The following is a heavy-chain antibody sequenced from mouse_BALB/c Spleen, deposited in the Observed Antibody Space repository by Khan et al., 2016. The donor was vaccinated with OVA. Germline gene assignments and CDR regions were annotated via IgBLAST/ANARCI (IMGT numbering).Heavy chain of an antibody. CDR2: IFPGSGTP. CDR1: GYTFSDYV. CDR3: ARGGYSVFAY. Sequence: QVRLQQSGPELVKPGASLKVSCKASGYTFSDYVIGWVKKRTGQGLEWIGDIFPGSGTPYYNEKFKDNATLTADKSSSTAYMQLSSLPSEYSADYFCARGGYSVFAYWGQGTLVTVSA. D-gene: IGHD2-14*01. J-gene: IGHJ3*01. V-gene: IGHV1-81*01.